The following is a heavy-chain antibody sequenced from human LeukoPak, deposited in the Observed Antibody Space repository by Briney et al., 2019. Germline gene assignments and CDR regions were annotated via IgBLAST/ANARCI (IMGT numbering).Heavy chain of an antibody. D-gene: IGHD4-11*01. CDR1: GGSISSGDYY. CDR2: IYYSGST. CDR3: AREGDSNYAVRPFYYFDY. J-gene: IGHJ4*02. V-gene: IGHV4-30-4*01. Sequence: SETLSLTCTVSGGSISSGDYYWSWIRQPPGKGLEWIGYIYYSGSTYYNPSLKSRVTISVDTSKNQFSLKLSSVTAADTAVYYCAREGDSNYAVRPFYYFDYWGQGTLVTVSS.